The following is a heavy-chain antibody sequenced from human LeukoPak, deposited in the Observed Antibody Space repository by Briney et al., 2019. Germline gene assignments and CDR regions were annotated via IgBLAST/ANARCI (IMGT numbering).Heavy chain of an antibody. J-gene: IGHJ4*02. CDR3: ARAAINYYDSSGFEY. CDR2: IYYSGST. V-gene: IGHV4-61*08. Sequence: KPSQTLSLTCTVSGGSISSGDYYWSWIRQPPGKGLEWIGYIYYSGSTNYNPSLKSRVTISVDTSKNQFSLKLSSVTAADTAVYYCARAAINYYDSSGFEYWGQGTLVTVSS. D-gene: IGHD3-22*01. CDR1: GGSISSGDYY.